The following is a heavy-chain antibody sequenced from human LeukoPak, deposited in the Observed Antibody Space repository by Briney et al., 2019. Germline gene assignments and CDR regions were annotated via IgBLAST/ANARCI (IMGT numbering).Heavy chain of an antibody. CDR1: GFTFSSYA. D-gene: IGHD5-12*01. CDR2: ISGSGGST. CDR3: AKDEYSGYGTHDY. J-gene: IGHJ4*02. V-gene: IGHV3-23*01. Sequence: GGSLRLSCAASGFTFSSYAMSWVRQAPGKGLEWVSAISGSGGSTYYADSVKGRFTISRDNSKNTLYLEMNSLRAEDTAVYYCAKDEYSGYGTHDYWGQGTLVTVSS.